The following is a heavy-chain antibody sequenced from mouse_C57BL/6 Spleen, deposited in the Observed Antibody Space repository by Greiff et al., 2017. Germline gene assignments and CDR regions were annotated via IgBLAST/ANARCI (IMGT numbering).Heavy chain of an antibody. CDR1: GYTFTSYW. J-gene: IGHJ4*01. CDR2: IYPGSGST. Sequence: QVQLQQPGAELVKPGASVKMSCKASGYTFTSYWITWVKQRPGQGLERIGDIYPGSGSTNYNEKFKSKATLTVDTSSSTAYMQLSSLTSEDSAVYYCARAYYSNYAYYAMDYWGQGTSVTVSS. V-gene: IGHV1-55*01. D-gene: IGHD2-5*01. CDR3: ARAYYSNYAYYAMDY.